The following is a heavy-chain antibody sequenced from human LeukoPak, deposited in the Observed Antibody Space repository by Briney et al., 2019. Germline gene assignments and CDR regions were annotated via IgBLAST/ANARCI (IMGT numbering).Heavy chain of an antibody. J-gene: IGHJ6*03. D-gene: IGHD2-2*01. CDR1: GFTFGDYA. CDR2: IRSKAYGGTT. V-gene: IGHV3-49*04. Sequence: GGSLRLSCTASGFTFGDYAMSWVRQAPGKGLEWVGFIRSKAYGGTTEYAASVKGRFTISRDDSKSIAYLQMNSLKTEDTAVYYCTRDPSYCSSTSCYPDYYYYYMDVWGKGTTVTVSS. CDR3: TRDPSYCSSTSCYPDYYYYYMDV.